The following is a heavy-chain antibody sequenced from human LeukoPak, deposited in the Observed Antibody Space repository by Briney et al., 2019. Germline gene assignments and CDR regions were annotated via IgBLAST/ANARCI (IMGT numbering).Heavy chain of an antibody. D-gene: IGHD5-12*01. CDR2: IDADGSSA. CDR1: GITFSYYW. J-gene: IGHJ4*02. CDR3: AREGGYDPFEY. Sequence: PGGSLRLSCTASGITFSYYWMHRVRQAPGKGLVWVSRIDADGSSATYADSVKGRFTISRDNAKNTLYLQMNSLRAEDAAVYYCAREGGYDPFEYWGQGTLVTVSS. V-gene: IGHV3-74*01.